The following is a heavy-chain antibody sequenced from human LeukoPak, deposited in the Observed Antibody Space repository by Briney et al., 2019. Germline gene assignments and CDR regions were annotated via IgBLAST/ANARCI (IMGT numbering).Heavy chain of an antibody. CDR3: ATEKSLYSSSWYSDGDNWFDP. Sequence: ASVKVSCKVSGYTLTKLSMHWVRQAPGKGLEWRGGFDPKDGETIYAQKFQGRVTMTEDTSTDTAYMELSSLRSEDTAVYYCATEKSLYSSSWYSDGDNWFDPWGQGTLVTVSS. CDR2: FDPKDGET. D-gene: IGHD6-13*01. V-gene: IGHV1-24*01. J-gene: IGHJ5*02. CDR1: GYTLTKLS.